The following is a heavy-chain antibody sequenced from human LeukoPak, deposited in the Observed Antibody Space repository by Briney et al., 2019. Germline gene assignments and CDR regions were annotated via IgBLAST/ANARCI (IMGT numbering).Heavy chain of an antibody. CDR2: IRYDGSNK. CDR1: GFTFSSYG. V-gene: IGHV3-30*02. D-gene: IGHD3-10*01. J-gene: IGHJ4*02. CDR3: AKPSAYFTMVRGVTTDY. Sequence: GGSLRLSCAASGFTFSSYGMHWVRQAPGKGLEWVAFIRYDGSNKYYADSVKGRFTISRDNSKNPLYLQMNSLRAEDTAVYYCAKPSAYFTMVRGVTTDYWGQGTLVTVSS.